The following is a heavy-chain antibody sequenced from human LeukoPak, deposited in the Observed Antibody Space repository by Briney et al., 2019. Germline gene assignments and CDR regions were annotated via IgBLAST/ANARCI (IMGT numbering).Heavy chain of an antibody. J-gene: IGHJ4*02. Sequence: PGGSLRLSCAASGFTFSDYYMSWIRQAPGKGLEWVSYISSSSSYTNYADSVKGRFTISRDNAKNSLYLQMNSLRAEDTAVYYCVREHATVTGLFDYWGQGTLVTVSS. CDR3: VREHATVTGLFDY. CDR1: GFTFSDYY. V-gene: IGHV3-11*06. CDR2: ISSSSSYT. D-gene: IGHD4-17*01.